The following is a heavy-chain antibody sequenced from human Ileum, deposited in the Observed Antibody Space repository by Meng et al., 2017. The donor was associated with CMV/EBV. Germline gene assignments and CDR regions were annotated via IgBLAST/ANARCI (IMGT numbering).Heavy chain of an antibody. CDR3: ARVGYDFWSGYYL. J-gene: IGHJ4*02. Sequence: GESLKISCAASGFTFSSYAMHWVRQAPGKGLEWVAVISYDGSNKYYADSVKGRFTISRDNSKNTLYLQMNSLRAEDTAVYYCARVGYDFWSGYYLWGQGTLVTGSS. D-gene: IGHD3-3*01. CDR2: ISYDGSNK. CDR1: GFTFSSYA. V-gene: IGHV3-30*04.